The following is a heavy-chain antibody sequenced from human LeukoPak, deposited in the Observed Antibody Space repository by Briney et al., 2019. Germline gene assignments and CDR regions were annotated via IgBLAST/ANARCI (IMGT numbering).Heavy chain of an antibody. D-gene: IGHD1-26*01. Sequence: GGSLGLSCAASGFTFSDYEMNWIRQTPGKGLEWISYISSRGNTVYYADSVKGRFTISRDNAKNSLFLQMNNLRVEDTGVYYCAWVATYYFDDWGQGILVTVSS. CDR2: ISSRGNTV. V-gene: IGHV3-48*03. J-gene: IGHJ4*02. CDR3: AWVATYYFDD. CDR1: GFTFSDYE.